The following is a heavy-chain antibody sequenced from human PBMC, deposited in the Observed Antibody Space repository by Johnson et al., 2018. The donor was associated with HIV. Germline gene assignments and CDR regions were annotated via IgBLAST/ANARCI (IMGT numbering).Heavy chain of an antibody. J-gene: IGHJ3*02. CDR1: RFTFSSYG. Sequence: VQLVESGGGVVQPGGSLRLSCAASRFTFSSYGMHWVRQAPGKGLEWVANIKEDGSEKNDVDSGKGRFTISRDNAKKSLFLQMNSLRAEDTAVYYCAKDRDRDDAFDIWGQGTMVTVSS. CDR3: AKDRDRDDAFDI. V-gene: IGHV3-7*01. CDR2: IKEDGSEK.